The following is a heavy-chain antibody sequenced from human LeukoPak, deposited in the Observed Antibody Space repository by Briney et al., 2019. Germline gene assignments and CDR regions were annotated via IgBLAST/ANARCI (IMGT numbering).Heavy chain of an antibody. Sequence: QTGGSLRLSCAASGFTFSSYAMSWFRQAPGKGLEWVSSITVASSIFYADSVKGRFTISRDNSKNTLYLQMNSLRAEDTAVYYCAKYGREAGYWGQGTLVTVSS. V-gene: IGHV3-23*01. J-gene: IGHJ4*02. CDR3: AKYGREAGY. D-gene: IGHD2-15*01. CDR1: GFTFSSYA. CDR2: ITVASSI.